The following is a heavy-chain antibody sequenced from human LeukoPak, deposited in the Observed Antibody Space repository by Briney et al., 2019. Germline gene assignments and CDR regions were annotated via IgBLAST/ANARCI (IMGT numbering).Heavy chain of an antibody. J-gene: IGHJ4*02. D-gene: IGHD5-18*01. Sequence: SETLSLTCTVSGGSISNYYWTWIRQPPGKGLEWIGEINHSGSTNYNPSLKSRVTISVDTSKNQFSLRLSSVTAADTAVYYCARANYVDTAMAYFDYWGQGTLVTVSS. V-gene: IGHV4-34*01. CDR2: INHSGST. CDR3: ARANYVDTAMAYFDY. CDR1: GGSISNYY.